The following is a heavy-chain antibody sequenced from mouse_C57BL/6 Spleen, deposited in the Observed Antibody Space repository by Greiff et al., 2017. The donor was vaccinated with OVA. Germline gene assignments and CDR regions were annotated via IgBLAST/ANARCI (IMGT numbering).Heavy chain of an antibody. Sequence: EVKVVESGGGLVKPGGSLKLSCAASGFTFSSYAMSWVRQTPEKRLEWVATISDGGSYTYYTDNVKGRFTISRDNAKNNLYLQMSHLKSEDTAMYYCAREDYGSSYGFAYWGQGTLVTVSA. V-gene: IGHV5-4*01. CDR1: GFTFSSYA. CDR3: AREDYGSSYGFAY. CDR2: ISDGGSYT. J-gene: IGHJ3*01. D-gene: IGHD1-1*01.